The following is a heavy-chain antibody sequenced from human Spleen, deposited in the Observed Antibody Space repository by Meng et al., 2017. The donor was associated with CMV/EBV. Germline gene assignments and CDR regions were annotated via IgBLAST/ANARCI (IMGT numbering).Heavy chain of an antibody. CDR2: ISWDGGST. Sequence: GESLKISCAASGFTFDDYTMHWVRQAPGKGLEWVSLISWDGGSTYYADSVKGRFTISRDNAKNSLYLQMNSLRAEDTALYYCAKNEYSSRGDYYYGMDVWGQGTTVTVSS. CDR1: GFTFDDYT. D-gene: IGHD6-6*01. CDR3: AKNEYSSRGDYYYGMDV. J-gene: IGHJ6*02. V-gene: IGHV3-43*01.